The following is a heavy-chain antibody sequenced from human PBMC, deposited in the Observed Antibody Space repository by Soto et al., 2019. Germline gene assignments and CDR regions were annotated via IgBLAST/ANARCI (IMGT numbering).Heavy chain of an antibody. CDR3: ARGNHRWLQWWYFDL. CDR1: RGTFSNYP. Sequence: QVQLVQSGAEVKKPGSSVTVSCKASRGTFSNYPVSWVRQAPGQGLEWMGGIIPIFGTVNYAQKFQGRLTITADESPSTAYMELSSLRSEDTAVYYCARGNHRWLQWWYFDLWGRGTLVPVSS. V-gene: IGHV1-69*12. CDR2: IIPIFGTV. J-gene: IGHJ2*01. D-gene: IGHD5-12*01.